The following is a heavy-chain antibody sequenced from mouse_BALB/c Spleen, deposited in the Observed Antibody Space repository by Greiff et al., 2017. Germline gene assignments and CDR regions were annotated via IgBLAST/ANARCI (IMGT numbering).Heavy chain of an antibody. V-gene: IGHV3-2*02. D-gene: IGHD2-14*01. J-gene: IGHJ4*01. CDR1: GYSITSDYA. CDR2: ISYSGST. CDR3: ANYRYDDAMDY. Sequence: DVQLQESGPGLVKPSQSLSLTCTVTGYSITSDYAWNWIRQFPGNKLEWMGYISYSGSTSYNPSLKSRISITRDTSKNQFFLQLNSVTTEDTATYYCANYRYDDAMDYWGQGTSVTVSS.